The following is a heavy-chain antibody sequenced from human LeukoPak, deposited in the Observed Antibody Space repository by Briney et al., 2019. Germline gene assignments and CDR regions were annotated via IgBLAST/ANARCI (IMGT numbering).Heavy chain of an antibody. CDR1: GGSISSGGYS. J-gene: IGHJ4*02. V-gene: IGHV4-30-2*01. CDR3: ARWNAYYDILTGYYFDY. Sequence: SETLSLTCAVSGGSISSGGYSWSWIRQPPGKGLEWIGYIYHSGSTYYNPSLKSRVTISVDASKNQFSLKLSSVTAADTAVYYCARWNAYYDILTGYYFDYWGQGTLVTVSS. D-gene: IGHD3-9*01. CDR2: IYHSGST.